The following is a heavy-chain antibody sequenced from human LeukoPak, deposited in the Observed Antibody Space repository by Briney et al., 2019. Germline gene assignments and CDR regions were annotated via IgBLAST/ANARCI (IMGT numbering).Heavy chain of an antibody. Sequence: TGGSLRLSCAASGFSFGNYWMTWVRQAPGKGLQWVAKIKQDGSEKYDVDSVKGRFTISRDNAKNSLYLQMNNLRAEDTAVYYCARDKGTITPRGYYYYIDVWGRRTTVTVSS. CDR3: ARDKGTITPRGYYYYIDV. D-gene: IGHD5-24*01. J-gene: IGHJ6*03. CDR1: GFSFGNYW. V-gene: IGHV3-7*01. CDR2: IKQDGSEK.